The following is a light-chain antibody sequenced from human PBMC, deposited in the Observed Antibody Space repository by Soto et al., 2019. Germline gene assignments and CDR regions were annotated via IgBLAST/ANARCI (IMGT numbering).Light chain of an antibody. V-gene: IGKV3-20*01. CDR2: GAS. CDR3: QQYGTSPRT. Sequence: EIVLTQSPGTLSLSAGERATLSCRASQSLSSSLSSSYLAWYQQKPGQAPRLLIYGASSRATGIPDRFSGSGSGTDFTLTISRLEPEDFAVYYCQQYGTSPRTFGLGTKVDIK. J-gene: IGKJ1*01. CDR1: QSLSSSLSSSY.